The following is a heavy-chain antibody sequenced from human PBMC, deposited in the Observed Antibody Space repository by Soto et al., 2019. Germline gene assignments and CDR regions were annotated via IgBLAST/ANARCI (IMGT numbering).Heavy chain of an antibody. CDR1: GFTFSNAW. J-gene: IGHJ4*02. CDR2: IKSKTDGGTT. Sequence: GGSLRLSCAASGFTFSNAWMSWVRQAPGKGLEWVGRIKSKTDGGTTDYAAPVKGRFTISRDDSKNTLYLQMNSLKTEDTAVYYCTIVAVAGPVYFDYWGQGTLVTVSS. CDR3: TIVAVAGPVYFDY. V-gene: IGHV3-15*01. D-gene: IGHD6-19*01.